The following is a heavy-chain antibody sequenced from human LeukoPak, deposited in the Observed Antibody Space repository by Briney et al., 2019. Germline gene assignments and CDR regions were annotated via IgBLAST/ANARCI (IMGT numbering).Heavy chain of an antibody. CDR1: GFTVRTNY. J-gene: IGHJ6*02. Sequence: GGSLRLSCAASGFTVRTNYMSWVRQAPGKGLEWVSVIYSGGSTYYADSVKGRFTISRDISKNTLYLQMNSLRVEDTAVYYCASRGDYDPYYYGMDVWGQGTTVTVSS. CDR3: ASRGDYDPYYYGMDV. V-gene: IGHV3-53*01. D-gene: IGHD4-17*01. CDR2: IYSGGST.